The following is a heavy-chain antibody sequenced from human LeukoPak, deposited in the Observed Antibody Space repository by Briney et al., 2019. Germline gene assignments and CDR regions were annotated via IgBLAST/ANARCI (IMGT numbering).Heavy chain of an antibody. CDR3: ARDLVPDYGDYASEPYDAFDI. CDR2: IYHSGST. D-gene: IGHD4-17*01. J-gene: IGHJ3*02. Sequence: SETLSLTCTVSGYSISSGYYWGWIRQPPGKGLEWIGSIYHSGSTYYNPSLKSRVTMSVDTSKNQFSLKLSSVTAADTAVYYCARDLVPDYGDYASEPYDAFDIWGQGTMVTVSS. CDR1: GYSISSGYY. V-gene: IGHV4-38-2*02.